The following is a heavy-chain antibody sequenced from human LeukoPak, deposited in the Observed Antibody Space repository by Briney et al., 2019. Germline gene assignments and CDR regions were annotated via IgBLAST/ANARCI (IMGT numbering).Heavy chain of an antibody. V-gene: IGHV3-74*01. CDR2: INMDGSTT. Sequence: PGGSLRLSCVASGLTFRSNWMHWVRQAPGKGLEWVSLINMDGSTTSYADFVTGRFTISRDNAKNTLYLQMNSLRAEDTAIYYCVRVDSGGYYPFDYWGQGALVTVSS. CDR3: VRVDSGGYYPFDY. J-gene: IGHJ4*02. CDR1: GLTFRSNW. D-gene: IGHD3-22*01.